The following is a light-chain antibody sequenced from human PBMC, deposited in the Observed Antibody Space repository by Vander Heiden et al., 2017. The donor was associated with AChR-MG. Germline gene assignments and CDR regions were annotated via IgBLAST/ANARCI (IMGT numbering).Light chain of an antibody. CDR3: HQDAGSART. Sequence: IVLTQSPGTVSLSPGETVTLSCTASQLISSNYLAWYQHRPVQAPTLRSYGASIRSTGIPARFRRSGSGTDFTLTVSRLKSEDFAVYYCHQDAGSARTFGPETRVEI. J-gene: IGKJ1*01. V-gene: IGKV3-20*01. CDR2: GAS. CDR1: QLISSNY.